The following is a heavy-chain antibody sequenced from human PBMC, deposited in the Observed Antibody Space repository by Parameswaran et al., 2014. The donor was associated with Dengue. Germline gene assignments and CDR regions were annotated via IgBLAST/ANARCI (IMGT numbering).Heavy chain of an antibody. Sequence: VRQMPGKGLEWVSVIYSGGSTYYADSVKGRFTISRDNSKNTLYLQMNSLRAEDTAVYYCARSVGYSSGWSHFDYWARNRSPSPQ. J-gene: IGHJ4*01. V-gene: IGHV3-53*01. D-gene: IGHD6-19*01. CDR3: ARSVGYSSGWSHFDY. CDR2: IYSGGST.